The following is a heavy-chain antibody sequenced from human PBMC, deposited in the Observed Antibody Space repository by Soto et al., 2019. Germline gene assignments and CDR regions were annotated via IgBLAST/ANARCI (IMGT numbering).Heavy chain of an antibody. Sequence: SETLSLTCDVYGGPFSGYIWTWIRQAPGKGLQWIGQINHSGSANYNPSLKSRVTISVHTSKSQFSLELSSVTAADTAVYYCARGLISGSHYSGGWYYFDSWGQGTQVTVSS. J-gene: IGHJ4*02. CDR3: ARGLISGSHYSGGWYYFDS. D-gene: IGHD1-26*01. CDR2: INHSGSA. CDR1: GGPFSGYI. V-gene: IGHV4-34*01.